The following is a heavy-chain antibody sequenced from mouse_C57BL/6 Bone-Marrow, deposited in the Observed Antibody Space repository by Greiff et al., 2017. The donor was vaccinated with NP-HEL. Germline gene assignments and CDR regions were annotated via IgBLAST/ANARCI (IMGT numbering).Heavy chain of an antibody. CDR3: ARALITTIVEGFAY. J-gene: IGHJ3*01. Sequence: QVQLQQSGAELVKPGASVKLSCKASGYTFTSYWMHWVKQRPGRGLEWIGRIDPNSGGTKYNEKFKSKATLTVDTPSSPAYMQLSSLTSEDSAVYYYARALITTIVEGFAYWGQGTLVTVSA. V-gene: IGHV1-72*01. CDR2: IDPNSGGT. D-gene: IGHD1-1*01. CDR1: GYTFTSYW.